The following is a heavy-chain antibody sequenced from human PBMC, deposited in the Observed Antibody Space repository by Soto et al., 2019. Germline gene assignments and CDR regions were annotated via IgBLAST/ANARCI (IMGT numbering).Heavy chain of an antibody. CDR3: ASLSSGYYALYDY. J-gene: IGHJ4*02. Sequence: SETLSLTCTVSGGSVSSGNYYWSWIRQPPGKGLEWIGFIYYTGSTSYNPSLKSRVTILIDTSKNQFSLKLSSVTAADTAVYYCASLSSGYYALYDYWGQGTLVTVSS. CDR1: GGSVSSGNYY. D-gene: IGHD3-22*01. CDR2: IYYTGST. V-gene: IGHV4-61*01.